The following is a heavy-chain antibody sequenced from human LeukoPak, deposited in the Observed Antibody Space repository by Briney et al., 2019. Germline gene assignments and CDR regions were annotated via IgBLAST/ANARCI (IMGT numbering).Heavy chain of an antibody. CDR2: INPNSGGT. V-gene: IGHV1-2*02. J-gene: IGHJ4*02. Sequence: SSVKGSCKASRYTFTGYYIHWVRQAPGQGLEWMGWINPNSGGTNYAQKFQGRVTMTRDTSISTAYMELSRLRCDDTAVYYCARDQEGGSYGLDWGKGTLVTVSS. CDR1: RYTFTGYY. CDR3: ARDQEGGSYGLD. D-gene: IGHD2-15*01.